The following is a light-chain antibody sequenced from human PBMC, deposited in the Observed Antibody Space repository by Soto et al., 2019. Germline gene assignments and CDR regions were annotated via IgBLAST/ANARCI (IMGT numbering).Light chain of an antibody. CDR1: QSISSY. Sequence: DLQMTQSPSSLSASVGDRVTITCLAIQSISSYLNWYQQKPGKAPKLLIYAASSLQSGVPSRFSGSGSGTDFTLTISRLQPEDFATYYCQQSYSTPWTFGQGTKVDIK. V-gene: IGKV1-39*01. CDR3: QQSYSTPWT. CDR2: AAS. J-gene: IGKJ1*01.